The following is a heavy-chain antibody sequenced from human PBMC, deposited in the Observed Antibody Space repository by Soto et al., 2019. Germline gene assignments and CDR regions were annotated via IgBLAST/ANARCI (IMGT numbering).Heavy chain of an antibody. CDR3: ARQTRGSCYSRCWEFDY. J-gene: IGHJ4*02. CDR1: GGTFSSYA. V-gene: IGHV1-69*13. D-gene: IGHD2-15*01. CDR2: IIPIFGTA. Sequence: SVKVSCKASGGTFSSYAISWVRQAPGQGLEWMGGIIPIFGTANYAQKFQGRVTITADESTSTAYMELSSLRSEDTAVYYCARQTRGSCYSRCWEFDYWGQGTLVTVSS.